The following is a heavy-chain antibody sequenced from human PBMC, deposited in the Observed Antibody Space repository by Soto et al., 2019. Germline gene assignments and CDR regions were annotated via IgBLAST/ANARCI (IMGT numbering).Heavy chain of an antibody. D-gene: IGHD2-2*02. V-gene: IGHV1-18*01. CDR2: ISAYNGNT. CDR3: ARFRVGHCSSTSCYMYYFDY. CDR1: AYTFTNYG. Sequence: QVQLVQSGAEVKKPGASVKVSCKASAYTFTNYGISWVRQAPGQGLEWMGWISAYNGNTNYAQKLQGRVTMATDTSTSTGYMELRSLRSDDTAVYSCARFRVGHCSSTSCYMYYFDYCGQGTMVTVSS. J-gene: IGHJ4*02.